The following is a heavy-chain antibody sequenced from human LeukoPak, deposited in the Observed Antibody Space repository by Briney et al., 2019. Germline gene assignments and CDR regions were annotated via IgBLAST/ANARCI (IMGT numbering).Heavy chain of an antibody. J-gene: IGHJ6*04. CDR1: GGTFSSYA. CDR3: ASGEGDFWSGYPLAMDV. V-gene: IGHV1-69*13. D-gene: IGHD3-3*01. Sequence: GASMKVSCKASGGTFSSYAISWVRQAPGQGLEWMGGIIPIFGTANYAQKFQGRVTITADESTSTAYMELSSLRSEDTAVYYCASGEGDFWSGYPLAMDVWGKGTTVTVSS. CDR2: IIPIFGTA.